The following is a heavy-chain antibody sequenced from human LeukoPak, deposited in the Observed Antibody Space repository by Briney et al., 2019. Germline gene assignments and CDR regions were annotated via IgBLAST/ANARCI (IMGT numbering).Heavy chain of an antibody. CDR1: GFTFSHYG. D-gene: IGHD1-26*01. V-gene: IGHV3-48*04. Sequence: PGRSLRLSCATSGFTFSHYGMHWVRQAPGKGLEWVSYISSSGNTIDYADSVKGRFTISRDNAKNSLYLQMKSLRAEDTAVYYCARERGSSFDYWGQGTLVTVSS. CDR3: ARERGSSFDY. J-gene: IGHJ4*02. CDR2: ISSSGNTI.